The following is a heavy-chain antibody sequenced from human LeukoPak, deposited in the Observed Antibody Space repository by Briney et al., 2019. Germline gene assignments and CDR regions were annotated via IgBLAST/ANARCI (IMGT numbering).Heavy chain of an antibody. J-gene: IGHJ4*02. CDR1: GFTFGEFG. Sequence: GGSLRLSCAASGFTFGEFGMHWVRQVPGRGLEWVSSITWNTGNIFYADSVKGRFTISRDNAKNSLYLQMNSLRPEDTAVYYCARENSGSYYQFDCWGQGTLVTVSS. CDR3: ARENSGSYYQFDC. CDR2: ITWNTGNI. D-gene: IGHD1-26*01. V-gene: IGHV3-9*01.